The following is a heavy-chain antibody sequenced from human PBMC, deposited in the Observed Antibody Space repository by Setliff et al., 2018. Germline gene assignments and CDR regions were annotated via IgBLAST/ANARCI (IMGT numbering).Heavy chain of an antibody. V-gene: IGHV1-2*06. CDR1: GYTFTGYY. CDR2: INPNSGGT. CDR3: ARSYYYDSSAANWFDP. D-gene: IGHD3-22*01. Sequence: VASVKVSCKASGYTFTGYYMHWVRQAPGQGLEWMGRINPNSGGTNYAQKFQGRVTMTRDTSISTAYMELSRLRSDDTAVYYCARSYYYDSSAANWFDPWGQGTLVTVSS. J-gene: IGHJ5*02.